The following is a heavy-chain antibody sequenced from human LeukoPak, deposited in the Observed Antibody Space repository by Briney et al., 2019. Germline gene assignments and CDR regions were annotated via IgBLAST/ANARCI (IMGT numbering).Heavy chain of an antibody. D-gene: IGHD3-10*01. CDR2: IIPIFGTA. J-gene: IGHJ5*02. V-gene: IGHV1-69*06. CDR3: ARAALLWFGEGWFDP. Sequence: SVTVSCKASGGTFSIYAISWVRQAPGQGLEWMGGIIPIFGTANYAQKFQGRVTITADKSTSTAYMELSSLRSEDTAVYYCARAALLWFGEGWFDPWGQGTLVTVSS. CDR1: GGTFSIYA.